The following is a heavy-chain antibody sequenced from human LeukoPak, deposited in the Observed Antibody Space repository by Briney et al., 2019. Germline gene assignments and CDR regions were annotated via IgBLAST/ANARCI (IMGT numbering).Heavy chain of an antibody. D-gene: IGHD4-17*01. J-gene: IGHJ4*02. Sequence: PGGSLRLSCAASGFTFSSYDMHWVRQATGRGLEWVSAIGTAGDTYYPGSVKGRFTISRENAKNSLYLQMNSLRAGDTAVYYCARGPRDGDYPLFDYWGQGTLVTVSS. CDR3: ARGPRDGDYPLFDY. V-gene: IGHV3-13*01. CDR2: IGTAGDT. CDR1: GFTFSSYD.